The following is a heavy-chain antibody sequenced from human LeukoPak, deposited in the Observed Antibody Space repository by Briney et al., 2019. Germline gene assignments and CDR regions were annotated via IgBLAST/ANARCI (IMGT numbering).Heavy chain of an antibody. CDR3: ARGSRIAARPYYFDA. CDR1: GFTFSSYD. D-gene: IGHD6-6*01. J-gene: IGHJ4*02. Sequence: GGSLRLSCAASGFTFSSYDIHWVRQATGKGLEWVSGIGTAGEIYYPGSVKGRFTISRENAKNTLYLQMDSLRAEDTAVYYCARGSRIAARPYYFDAWGQGTLVTVSS. CDR2: IGTAGEI. V-gene: IGHV3-13*01.